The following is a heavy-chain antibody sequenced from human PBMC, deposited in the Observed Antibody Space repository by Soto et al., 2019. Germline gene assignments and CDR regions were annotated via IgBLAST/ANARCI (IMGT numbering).Heavy chain of an antibody. Sequence: QVQLQESGPGLVKPSETLSLTCTVSGGSISSYYWSWIRQPAGKGLAWIGRIDTSGCTNYNPSLKSRVTMSVDTSKNQCSLKLSSVTAADAAVYYWARGFYVLGSSSWDGSFDSWGQGTLVTVSS. CDR3: ARGFYVLGSSSWDGSFDS. CDR1: GGSISSYY. D-gene: IGHD6-13*01. CDR2: IDTSGCT. V-gene: IGHV4-4*07. J-gene: IGHJ4*02.